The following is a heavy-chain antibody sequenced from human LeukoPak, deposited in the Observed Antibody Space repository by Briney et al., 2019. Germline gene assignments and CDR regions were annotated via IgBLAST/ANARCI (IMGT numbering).Heavy chain of an antibody. Sequence: GGSLRLSCAASGFTFSSYAMHWVRQAPGKGLEWVAVISYDGSNKYYADSVKVRFTISRDNSKNTLYLQMNSLRAEDTAVYYCARELDSNYVESWFDPWGQGTLVTVSS. V-gene: IGHV3-30-3*01. CDR3: ARELDSNYVESWFDP. CDR1: GFTFSSYA. J-gene: IGHJ5*02. D-gene: IGHD4-11*01. CDR2: ISYDGSNK.